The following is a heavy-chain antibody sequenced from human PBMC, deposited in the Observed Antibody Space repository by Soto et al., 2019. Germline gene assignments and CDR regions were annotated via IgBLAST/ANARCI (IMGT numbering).Heavy chain of an antibody. CDR2: INAGNGNT. J-gene: IGHJ4*02. D-gene: IGHD1-1*01. Sequence: QVQLVQSGAEVKKPGASVKVSCKASGYTFTSYAMHWVRQAPGQRLEWMGWINAGNGNTKYSQKFQGRVTITRDTSASTAYMELSSLRSEDTAVYYCARDAAGERRGIDYWGQGTLVTVSS. V-gene: IGHV1-3*01. CDR3: ARDAAGERRGIDY. CDR1: GYTFTSYA.